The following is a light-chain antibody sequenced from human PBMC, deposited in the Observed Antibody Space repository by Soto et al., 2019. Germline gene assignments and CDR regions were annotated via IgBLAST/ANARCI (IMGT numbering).Light chain of an antibody. CDR2: EVS. CDR3: SSYAGSDNYV. V-gene: IGLV2-8*01. Sequence: QSVLTQPPSASGFPGQSVTISCTGTGSDVGGYNYVSWYQQHPGKAPKLMIYEVSKRPSGVPDRFSGSKFGNTASLTVSGLQAEDEADYFCSSYAGSDNYVFGTGTKLTVL. CDR1: GSDVGGYNY. J-gene: IGLJ1*01.